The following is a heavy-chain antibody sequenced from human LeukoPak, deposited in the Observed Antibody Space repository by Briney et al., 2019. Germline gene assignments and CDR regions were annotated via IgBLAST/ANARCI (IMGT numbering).Heavy chain of an antibody. CDR1: GVSISSGGYY. V-gene: IGHV4-30-2*01. CDR2: VYHSGST. Sequence: SQTLSLTCTVSGVSISSGGYYWSWIRQPPGKGLEWIGYVYHSGSTYYNPSLKSRVTISVDRSKNQFSLKLSSVTAADTAVYYCARGGRYFSSDYWGQGTLVTVSS. J-gene: IGHJ4*02. D-gene: IGHD2/OR15-2a*01. CDR3: ARGGRYFSSDY.